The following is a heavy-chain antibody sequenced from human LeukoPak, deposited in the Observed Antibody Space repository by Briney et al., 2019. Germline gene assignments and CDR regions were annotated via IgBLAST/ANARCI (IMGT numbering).Heavy chain of an antibody. J-gene: IGHJ6*02. CDR2: IYSGGST. V-gene: IGHV3-66*01. D-gene: IGHD4-17*01. Sequence: GGSLRLSCTASGFSVGNNYMSWVRQAPGKGLEWVSVIYSGGSTYYADSVKGRFTISRDNSKNTLYLQMNSLRAEDTAVYYCARDQEYGDYYYYYGMDVWGQGTTVTVSS. CDR3: ARDQEYGDYYYYYGMDV. CDR1: GFSVGNNY.